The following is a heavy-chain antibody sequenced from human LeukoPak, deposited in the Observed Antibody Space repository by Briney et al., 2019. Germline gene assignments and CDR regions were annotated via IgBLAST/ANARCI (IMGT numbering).Heavy chain of an antibody. CDR2: IYQSGST. CDR3: ARVLRRDNWNYYGFDI. V-gene: IGHV4-30-2*01. J-gene: IGHJ3*02. CDR1: GASVSSGGYY. D-gene: IGHD1-7*01. Sequence: PSETLSLTCTVSGASVSSGGYYWSWIRQPPGKGLEWIGHIYQSGSTYYNPSLKSRVTISVDRSKNQFSLKVSSVTAADTAVYYCARVLRRDNWNYYGFDIWGQGTMVTVSS.